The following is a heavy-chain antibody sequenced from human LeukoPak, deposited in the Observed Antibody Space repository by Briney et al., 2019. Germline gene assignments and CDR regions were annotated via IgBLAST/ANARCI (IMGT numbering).Heavy chain of an antibody. J-gene: IGHJ6*03. CDR1: GGSFSGYY. Sequence: SETLSLTCAVYGGSFSGYYWSWVRQPPGKGLEWIGDVNHRGSTNYNPSLKSRVTISVDTSKSQFSLRLSSVTAADTAVYYCARVPSDCSSTSCYLRRRDYYYYMDVWGKGTTVTVSS. CDR2: VNHRGST. V-gene: IGHV4-34*01. CDR3: ARVPSDCSSTSCYLRRRDYYYYMDV. D-gene: IGHD2-2*01.